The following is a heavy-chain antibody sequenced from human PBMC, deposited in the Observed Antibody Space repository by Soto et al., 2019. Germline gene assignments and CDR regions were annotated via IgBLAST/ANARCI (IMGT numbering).Heavy chain of an antibody. Sequence: QVQLVQSGAEVKKPGSSVKVSCKASGGTFSSYAISWVRQAPGQGLEWMGGIIPIFGTANYARKFQGRVTIPAGEATSTAYMELSSLRSEDTAVYYCATGAPTVSDFWSGYYPQDIYYYYGMDVWGQGTTFTVSS. J-gene: IGHJ6*02. CDR1: GGTFSSYA. CDR2: IIPIFGTA. D-gene: IGHD3-3*01. V-gene: IGHV1-69*01. CDR3: ATGAPTVSDFWSGYYPQDIYYYYGMDV.